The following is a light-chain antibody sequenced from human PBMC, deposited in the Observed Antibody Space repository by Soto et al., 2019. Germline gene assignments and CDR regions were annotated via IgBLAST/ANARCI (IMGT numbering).Light chain of an antibody. CDR1: SSDVGGYNY. CDR3: SSYAGSNSHVV. CDR2: EVS. V-gene: IGLV2-8*01. Sequence: QSVLTQPPSASGSPGQSVTISCTGTSSDVGGYNYVSWYQQHPGKAPKLMIYEVSKRPSGVPDRFSGSKSGNTASLTVSGLQAEDEADYYCSSYAGSNSHVVFGGGTQLT. J-gene: IGLJ2*01.